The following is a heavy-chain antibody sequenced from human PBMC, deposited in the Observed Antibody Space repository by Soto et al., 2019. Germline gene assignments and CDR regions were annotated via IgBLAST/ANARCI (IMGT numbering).Heavy chain of an antibody. V-gene: IGHV4-59*08. J-gene: IGHJ4*02. CDR3: ARHRLWFGEFNPYYFDY. CDR1: GGSISSYY. Sequence: ETLSLTCTVSGGSISSYYWSWIRQPPGKGLEWIGYIYYSGSTNYNPSLKSRVTISVDTSKNQFSLKLSSVTAADTAVYYCARHRLWFGEFNPYYFDYWGQGTLVTVSS. CDR2: IYYSGST. D-gene: IGHD3-10*01.